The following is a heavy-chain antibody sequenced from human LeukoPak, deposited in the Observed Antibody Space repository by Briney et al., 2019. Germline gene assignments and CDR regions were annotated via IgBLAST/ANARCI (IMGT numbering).Heavy chain of an antibody. CDR3: ASGVVPAHYGMDV. V-gene: IGHV1-69*13. D-gene: IGHD2-2*01. CDR2: IIPIFGTA. J-gene: IGHJ6*02. Sequence: ASVKVSCKASGYTFATCDINWVRQAPGQGLEWMGGIIPIFGTANYAQKFQGRVTITADESTSTAYMELSSLRSEDTAVYYCASGVVPAHYGMDVWGQGATVTVSS. CDR1: GYTFATCD.